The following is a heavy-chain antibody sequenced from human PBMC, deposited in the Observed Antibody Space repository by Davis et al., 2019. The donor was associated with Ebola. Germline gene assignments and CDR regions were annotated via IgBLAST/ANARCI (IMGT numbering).Heavy chain of an antibody. D-gene: IGHD4-11*01. J-gene: IGHJ4*02. V-gene: IGHV4-59*03. CDR2: ISYSGST. CDR3: AGYDHSNYLND. CDR1: GGSITNHY. Sequence: GSLRLSCTVSGGSITNHYWSWIRQPPGKGLEWIGYISYSGSTNHNPSLKSRVTISLDTPKNQMSLKVNSVTAADTAVYYCAGYDHSNYLNDWGQGTLVTVSS.